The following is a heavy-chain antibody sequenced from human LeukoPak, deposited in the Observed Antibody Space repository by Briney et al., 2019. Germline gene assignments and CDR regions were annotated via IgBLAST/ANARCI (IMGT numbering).Heavy chain of an antibody. J-gene: IGHJ4*02. CDR3: AKVGLEWELLYWFYFDY. CDR1: GYSISSGYY. V-gene: IGHV4-38-2*02. CDR2: IYHSGST. Sequence: SETLSLTCTVSGYSISSGYYWGWIRQPPGKGLEWIGSIYHSGSTYYNPSLKSRVTISVDTSKNQFSLKLSSVTAADTAVYYCAKVGLEWELLYWFYFDYWVQGTLVTVA. D-gene: IGHD1-26*01.